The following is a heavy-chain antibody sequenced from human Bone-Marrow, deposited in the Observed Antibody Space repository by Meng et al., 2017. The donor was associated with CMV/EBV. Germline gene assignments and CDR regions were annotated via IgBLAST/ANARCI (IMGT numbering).Heavy chain of an antibody. CDR1: GGTFSSYA. Sequence: SVKVSCKASGGTFSSYAISWVRQAPGQGLEWMGGIIPILGIANYAQKFQGRVTITADKSTRTAYMELSSLRSEDTAVYYCARDVILWFGESPPKNYGMDVWGQGTTVTVSS. V-gene: IGHV1-69*10. J-gene: IGHJ6*02. CDR2: IIPILGIA. CDR3: ARDVILWFGESPPKNYGMDV. D-gene: IGHD3-10*01.